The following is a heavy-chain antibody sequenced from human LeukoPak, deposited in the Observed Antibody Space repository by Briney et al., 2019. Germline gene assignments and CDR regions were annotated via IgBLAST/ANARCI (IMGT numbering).Heavy chain of an antibody. J-gene: IGHJ4*02. CDR1: GGSISSGSYY. CDR2: IYTSGST. Sequence: SETLSLTCTVSGGSISSGSYYWSWIRQPAGKGLEWIGRIYTSGSTNYNPSLKSRVTISVDTSKNQFSLKLSSVTAADTAVYYCARGGWFGELLNYWGQGTLVTVSS. D-gene: IGHD3-10*01. CDR3: ARGGWFGELLNY. V-gene: IGHV4-61*02.